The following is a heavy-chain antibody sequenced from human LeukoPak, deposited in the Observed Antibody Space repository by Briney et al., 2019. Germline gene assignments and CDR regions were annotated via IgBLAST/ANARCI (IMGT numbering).Heavy chain of an antibody. CDR1: GFTFSSYA. Sequence: GGSLRLSCAASGFTFSSYAMHWVRQAPGKGLEWVAVISYDGNNKYYADSVKGRFTISRDNSKNTLYLQMNSLQTEDTAVYFCARGTDSGGYFYYYYGMDVWGQGTTVTVSS. CDR3: ARGTDSGGYFYYYYGMDV. D-gene: IGHD3-22*01. CDR2: ISYDGNNK. J-gene: IGHJ6*02. V-gene: IGHV3-30-3*01.